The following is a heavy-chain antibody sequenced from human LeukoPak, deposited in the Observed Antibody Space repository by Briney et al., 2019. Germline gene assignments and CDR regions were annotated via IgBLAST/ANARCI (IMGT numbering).Heavy chain of an antibody. D-gene: IGHD6-13*01. CDR1: GGSVTSTSHY. Sequence: PSETLSLTCTVSGGSVTSTSHYWGWIRQPPGKGLEWIGNIYYSGTTYYNPTLKSRVTISVDTSKNQFSLKLTSVTAADTAVYYCVRGTAAAGLEYWGQGTLVTVSS. V-gene: IGHV4-39*01. CDR3: VRGTAAAGLEY. CDR2: IYYSGTT. J-gene: IGHJ4*02.